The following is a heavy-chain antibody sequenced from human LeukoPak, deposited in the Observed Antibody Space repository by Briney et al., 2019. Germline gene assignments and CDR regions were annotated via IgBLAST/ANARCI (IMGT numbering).Heavy chain of an antibody. CDR1: GYSISSGYY. J-gene: IGHJ5*02. V-gene: IGHV4-38-2*02. CDR2: IYHSGST. Sequence: SETLSLTCTVSGYSISSGYYWGWIRQPPGKGLEWIGSIYHSGSTYYNPSLKSRVTISVDTSKNQFSLKLSSVTAADTAVYYCARAHRRITMIVVALGPKYNWFDPWGQGTLVTVSS. CDR3: ARAHRRITMIVVALGPKYNWFDP. D-gene: IGHD3-22*01.